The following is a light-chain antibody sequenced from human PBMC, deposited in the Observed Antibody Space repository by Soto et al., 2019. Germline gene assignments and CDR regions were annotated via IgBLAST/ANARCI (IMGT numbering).Light chain of an antibody. J-gene: IGLJ2*01. CDR3: CSYAGSSTYVV. Sequence: QSALTQPASVSGSPGQSITISCTGTSSDVGSYNLVSWYQQHPGKAPKLMIYEVSKRPSGVSNRFSGSKSGNTASLTISGLQAADEADYYCCSYAGSSTYVVFGGGTQLPVL. CDR2: EVS. V-gene: IGLV2-23*02. CDR1: SSDVGSYNL.